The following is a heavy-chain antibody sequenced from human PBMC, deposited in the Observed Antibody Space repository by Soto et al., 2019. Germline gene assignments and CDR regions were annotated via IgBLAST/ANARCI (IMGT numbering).Heavy chain of an antibody. J-gene: IGHJ4*02. V-gene: IGHV3-73*01. CDR3: ARATYYYDSSGYSDRVLDY. Sequence: PGGSLRLSCAASGFTFSDSAMHWVRQASGKGLEWVGRIRSKALSYATAYAASVQGRFTISRDDSENTAYLQMNSLKTEDTAVYYCARATYYYDSSGYSDRVLDYWGQGT. CDR2: IRSKALSYAT. CDR1: GFTFSDSA. D-gene: IGHD3-22*01.